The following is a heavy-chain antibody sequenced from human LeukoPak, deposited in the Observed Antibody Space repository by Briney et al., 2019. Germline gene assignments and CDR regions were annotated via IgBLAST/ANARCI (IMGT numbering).Heavy chain of an antibody. J-gene: IGHJ4*02. CDR3: GRDGGIWFGSFY. Sequence: ASVKVSCKASGYTFTGYYMHWVRQAPGQGLEWMGWINPNSGGTNYAQKFQGRVTMTRDTSISTAYMELSRQRSDDTAVYYCGRDGGIWFGSFYWGQGTLVTVSS. D-gene: IGHD3-10*01. V-gene: IGHV1-2*02. CDR2: INPNSGGT. CDR1: GYTFTGYY.